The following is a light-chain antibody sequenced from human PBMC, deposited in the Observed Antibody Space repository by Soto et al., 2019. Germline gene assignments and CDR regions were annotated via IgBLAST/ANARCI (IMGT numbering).Light chain of an antibody. CDR2: DDS. CDR1: SVGTKS. V-gene: IGLV3-21*02. J-gene: IGLJ1*01. CDR3: QVWNGRSFQGV. Sequence: SYELTQPPSVSVAPGQTTSIACGGDSVGTKSVNWYQQRPGQAPVVVVYDDSDRPTGIPERFSGSNSGNTATLTISRVEAGDEADYYCQVWNGRSFQGVFGPGTKVNVL.